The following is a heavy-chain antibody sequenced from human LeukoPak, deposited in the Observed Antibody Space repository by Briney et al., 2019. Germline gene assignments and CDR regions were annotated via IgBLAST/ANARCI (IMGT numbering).Heavy chain of an antibody. Sequence: PGRSLRLPCAASGFTFSSYGMHWVRQAPGKGLEWVAVIWYDGSNKYYADSVKGRFTISRDNSKNTLYLQMNSLRAEDTAVYYCARDLPYYYGSGSPDFDYWGQGTLVTVSS. CDR3: ARDLPYYYGSGSPDFDY. D-gene: IGHD3-10*01. CDR2: IWYDGSNK. J-gene: IGHJ4*02. CDR1: GFTFSSYG. V-gene: IGHV3-33*01.